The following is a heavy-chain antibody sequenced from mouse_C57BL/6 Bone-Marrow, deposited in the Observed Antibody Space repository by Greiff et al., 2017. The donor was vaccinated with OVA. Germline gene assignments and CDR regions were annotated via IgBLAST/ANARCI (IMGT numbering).Heavy chain of an antibody. V-gene: IGHV1-26*01. Sequence: EVQLQQSGPELVKPGASVKISCKASGYTFTDYYMNWVKQSHGKSLEWIGDINPNNGGTSYNQKFKGKATLTVVKSSSTAYMELRSLTSEDSAVYYCARTYYGSSHPWYAMDYWGQGTSVTVSS. J-gene: IGHJ4*01. CDR1: GYTFTDYY. CDR3: ARTYYGSSHPWYAMDY. D-gene: IGHD1-1*01. CDR2: INPNNGGT.